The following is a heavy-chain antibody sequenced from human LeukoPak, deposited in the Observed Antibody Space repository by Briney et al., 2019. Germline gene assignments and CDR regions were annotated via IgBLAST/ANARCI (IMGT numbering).Heavy chain of an antibody. CDR2: IYSGGST. CDR1: GFTVSSNY. V-gene: IGHV3-53*01. D-gene: IGHD2-2*01. CDR3: AREGCSSISCYEGGLFDY. Sequence: GGSLRLSCAASGFTVSSNYVSWVRQAPGKGMEWVSVIYSGGSTYYADSVKGRFTISRDNSKNTLYLQMNSLRAEDTAVYYCAREGCSSISCYEGGLFDYWGQGTLVIVSS. J-gene: IGHJ4*02.